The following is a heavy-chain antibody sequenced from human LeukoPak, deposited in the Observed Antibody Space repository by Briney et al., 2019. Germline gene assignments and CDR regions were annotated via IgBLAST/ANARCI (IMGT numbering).Heavy chain of an antibody. D-gene: IGHD5-12*01. CDR1: GFTFSSYG. CDR2: ISYDGSIK. V-gene: IGHV3-30*19. J-gene: IGHJ4*02. CDR3: ARGPPTSRSGAHFDY. Sequence: PGGSLRLSCAASGFTFSSYGMHWGRQAPGKGLEWVAAISYDGSIKYSADSVKGRVIVSRDESKNTGYVEMNSLRLADTAIYYCARGPPTSRSGAHFDYWGQGSLVTVSP.